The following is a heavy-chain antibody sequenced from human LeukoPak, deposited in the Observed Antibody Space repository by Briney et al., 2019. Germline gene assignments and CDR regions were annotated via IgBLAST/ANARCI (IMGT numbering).Heavy chain of an antibody. CDR2: INSDGSST. J-gene: IGHJ3*02. CDR3: ARVRGDLRAFDI. Sequence: HPGGSLRLSCAASGFTVSSNYMSWVRQAPGKGLVWVSRINSDGSSTSYADSVKGRFTISRDNAKNTLYLQMNSLRAEDTAVYYCARVRGDLRAFDIWGQGTMVTVSS. CDR1: GFTVSSNY. D-gene: IGHD3-10*01. V-gene: IGHV3-74*01.